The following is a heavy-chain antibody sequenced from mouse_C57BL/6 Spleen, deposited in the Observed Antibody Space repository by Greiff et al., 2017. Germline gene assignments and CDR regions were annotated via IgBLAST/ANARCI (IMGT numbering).Heavy chain of an antibody. CDR1: GYTFTSYW. J-gene: IGHJ2*01. CDR2: IYPSDSET. D-gene: IGHD3-2*01. CDR3: ARKDSSGYFDY. V-gene: IGHV1-61*01. Sequence: VQLQQPGAELVRPGSSVKLSCKASGYTFTSYWMDWVKQRPGQGLEWIGNIYPSDSETHYNQKFKDKATLTVDKSSSTAYMQLSSLTSEDSAAYYCARKDSSGYFDYWGQGTTLTVSS.